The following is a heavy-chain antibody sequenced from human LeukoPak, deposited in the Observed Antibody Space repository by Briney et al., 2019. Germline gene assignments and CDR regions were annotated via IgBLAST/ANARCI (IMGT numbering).Heavy chain of an antibody. CDR1: GFTVSSNY. D-gene: IGHD1-26*01. Sequence: GGSLRLSCAASGFTVSSNYMSWVRQAPGKGLEWVSVIYSGGSTYYADSVKGRFTISRDNSKNTLYLQMNSLRAEDTAVYYCARDSGSFISFGYWGQGTLVTVSS. J-gene: IGHJ4*02. CDR2: IYSGGST. V-gene: IGHV3-66*02. CDR3: ARDSGSFISFGY.